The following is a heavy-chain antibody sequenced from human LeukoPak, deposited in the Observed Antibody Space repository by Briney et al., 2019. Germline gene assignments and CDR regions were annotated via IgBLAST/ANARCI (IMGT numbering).Heavy chain of an antibody. Sequence: GGSLRLSCAASGFTFSSYAMSWVRQTPGKGLEWVSYISDSSSVIYYADSVEGRFTISRDNAKNSLYLQMNSLRADDTAVYYCARGYGTSWFYSWGQGTLVTVSS. CDR3: ARGYGTSWFYS. J-gene: IGHJ5*01. V-gene: IGHV3-48*04. D-gene: IGHD2-2*01. CDR1: GFTFSSYA. CDR2: ISDSSSVI.